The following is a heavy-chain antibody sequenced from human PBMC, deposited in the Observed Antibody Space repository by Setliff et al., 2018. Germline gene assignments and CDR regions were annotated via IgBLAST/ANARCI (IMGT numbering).Heavy chain of an antibody. CDR1: GGTFSSYA. J-gene: IGHJ4*02. D-gene: IGHD3-10*01. CDR3: ATLGTMVRGVEFDY. V-gene: IGHV1-69*10. Sequence: SVKVSCKASGGTFSSYAISWVRQAPGQGLEWMGGIIPILGIANYAEKFQGRVTITADTSTDTAYMELSSLRSEDTAVYYCATLGTMVRGVEFDYWGQGTLVTVSS. CDR2: IIPILGIA.